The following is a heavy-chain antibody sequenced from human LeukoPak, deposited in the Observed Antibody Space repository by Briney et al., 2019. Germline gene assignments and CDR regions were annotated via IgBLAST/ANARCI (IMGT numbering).Heavy chain of an antibody. D-gene: IGHD2-2*01. CDR2: IYSSGDT. CDR3: ARECGSSSCPYNNMDV. Sequence: SETLSLTCSVSGGSISGYYWAFIRQPAGKGLQWLGRIYSSGDTNYNPSLKSRVTMSVDTSKNQFSLRLTSVIAADTAVYYCARECGSSSCPYNNMDVWGHGTTVTVSS. V-gene: IGHV4-4*07. J-gene: IGHJ6*02. CDR1: GGSISGYY.